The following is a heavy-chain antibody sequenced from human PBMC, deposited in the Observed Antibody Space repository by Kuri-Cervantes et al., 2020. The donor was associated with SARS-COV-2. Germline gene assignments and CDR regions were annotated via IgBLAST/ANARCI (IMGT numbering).Heavy chain of an antibody. V-gene: IGHV1-46*01. D-gene: IGHD3-22*01. CDR2: INPSGGST. CDR1: GYTFTSYY. CDR3: ASITMIVVVTQRADY. J-gene: IGHJ4*02. Sequence: ASVKVSCKASGYTFTSYYMHWVRQAPGQGLEWMGIINPSGGSTSYAQKFQGRVTMTRDTSSSTAYMELSSQRSEDIDVYYCASITMIVVVTQRADYWGQGTLVTVSS.